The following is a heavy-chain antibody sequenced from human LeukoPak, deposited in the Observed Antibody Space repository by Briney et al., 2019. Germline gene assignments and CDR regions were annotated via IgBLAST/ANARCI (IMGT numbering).Heavy chain of an antibody. CDR1: GGSISSGGYS. CDR2: IYYSGST. V-gene: IGHV4-31*11. D-gene: IGHD3-22*01. Sequence: SETLSLTCAVSGGSISSGGYSWSWIRQPPGKGLEWIGYIYYSGSTYYNPSLKSRVTISVDTSKNQFSLKLSSVTAADTAVYYCARDGSSGYPSRRYWYFDLWGRGTLVTVSS. J-gene: IGHJ2*01. CDR3: ARDGSSGYPSRRYWYFDL.